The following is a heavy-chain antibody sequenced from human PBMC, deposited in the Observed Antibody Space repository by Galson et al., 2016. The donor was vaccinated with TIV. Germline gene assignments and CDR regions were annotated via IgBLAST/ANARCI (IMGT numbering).Heavy chain of an antibody. V-gene: IGHV1-69*13. CDR2: FIPLFGTP. CDR3: AKDRNTAMDTYHQYYGMDV. CDR1: GDTFLSYP. Sequence: SVKVSCKASGDTFLSYPFNWVRQAPGQGLEWMGGFIPLFGTPNYAQKFQGRVTITADESTSTVHMELSSLRSEDTAEYYCAKDRNTAMDTYHQYYGMDVRGQGTTVTVSS. J-gene: IGHJ6*02. D-gene: IGHD5-18*01.